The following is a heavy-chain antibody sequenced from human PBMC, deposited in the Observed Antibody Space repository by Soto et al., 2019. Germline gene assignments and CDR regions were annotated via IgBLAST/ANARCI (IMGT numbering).Heavy chain of an antibody. CDR3: ARAIVKFWSGYSNPFDY. J-gene: IGHJ4*02. CDR1: GFTFSSYA. V-gene: IGHV3-30-3*01. D-gene: IGHD3-3*01. Sequence: QVQLVESGGGVVQPGRSLRLSCAASGFTFSSYAMHWVRQAPGKGLEWVAVISYDGSNKYYADSVKGRFTISRDNSKNTLYLQMNSLRAEDTAVYYCARAIVKFWSGYSNPFDYWGQGTLVTVSS. CDR2: ISYDGSNK.